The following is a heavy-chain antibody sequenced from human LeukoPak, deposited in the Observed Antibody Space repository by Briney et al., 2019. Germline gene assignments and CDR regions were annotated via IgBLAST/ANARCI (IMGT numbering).Heavy chain of an antibody. CDR1: GFTVSSSY. Sequence: GGSLRLSCAASGFTVSSSYMNWVRQAPGKGLEWVSVISRGGSTYYADSVKGRFTFSRDSSENTLYLQMDSLRAEDTAVYYCARGSDVYYFDYWGQGALVTVSS. V-gene: IGHV3-53*01. CDR2: ISRGGST. CDR3: ARGSDVYYFDY. J-gene: IGHJ4*02.